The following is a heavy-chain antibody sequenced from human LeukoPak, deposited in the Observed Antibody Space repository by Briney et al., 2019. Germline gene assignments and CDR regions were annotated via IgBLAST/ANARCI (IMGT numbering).Heavy chain of an antibody. Sequence: GGSLRLSCAASGFSFDDYGMSWVRQAPGKGLEWVSGINWNGGSTGYADSVKGRFTISRDNAKNSLYLQMNSLRAEDTALYYCARFHNYDYVWGSYHDWGQGTLVTVSS. CDR1: GFSFDDYG. CDR2: INWNGGST. D-gene: IGHD3-16*02. CDR3: ARFHNYDYVWGSYHD. V-gene: IGHV3-20*04. J-gene: IGHJ4*02.